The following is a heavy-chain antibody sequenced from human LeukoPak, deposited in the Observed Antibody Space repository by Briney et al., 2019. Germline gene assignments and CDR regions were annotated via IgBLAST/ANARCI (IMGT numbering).Heavy chain of an antibody. CDR2: TYYSGST. D-gene: IGHD5-24*01. J-gene: IGHJ4*02. V-gene: IGHV4-59*01. CDR3: ARGDGYNSLFGY. Sequence: SETLSLTCTVSGGSISSYYWSWIRQPPGKGLEWIGYTYYSGSTNYNPSLKSRVTISVDTSKNQFSLKLSSVTAADTAVYYCARGDGYNSLFGYWGQGTLVTVSS. CDR1: GGSISSYY.